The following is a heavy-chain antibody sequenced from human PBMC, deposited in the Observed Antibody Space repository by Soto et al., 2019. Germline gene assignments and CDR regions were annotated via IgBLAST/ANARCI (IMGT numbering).Heavy chain of an antibody. Sequence: CTVSGGSISSYYWSWIRQPPGKGLEWIGYIYYSGSTNYNPSLKSRVTISVDTSKNQFSLKLSSVTAADTAVYYCARGSGWYYYFDYWGQGTLVTVSS. V-gene: IGHV4-59*01. CDR2: IYYSGST. CDR1: GGSISSYY. J-gene: IGHJ4*02. CDR3: ARGSGWYYYFDY. D-gene: IGHD6-19*01.